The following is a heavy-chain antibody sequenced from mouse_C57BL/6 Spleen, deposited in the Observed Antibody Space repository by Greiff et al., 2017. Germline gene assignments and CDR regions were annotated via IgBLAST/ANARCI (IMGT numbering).Heavy chain of an antibody. CDR2: IRNKANNHAT. Sequence: DVMLVESGGGLVQPGGSMKLSCAASGFTFSDAWMDWVRQSPEKGLEWVAEIRNKANNHATYYAESVKGRFTISRDDSKSSVYLQMNSLRAEDTGIYYCTRPDYASEDWFAYWGQGTLVTVSA. J-gene: IGHJ3*01. V-gene: IGHV6-6*01. CDR1: GFTFSDAW. CDR3: TRPDYASEDWFAY. D-gene: IGHD1-1*01.